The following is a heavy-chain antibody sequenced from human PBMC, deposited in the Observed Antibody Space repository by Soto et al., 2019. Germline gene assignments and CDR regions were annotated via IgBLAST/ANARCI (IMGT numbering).Heavy chain of an antibody. Sequence: ASVKVSCKASGCTFSSYAISWVRQAPGQGLEWMGGIIPIFGTANYAQKFQGRVTITADESTSTAYMELSSLRSEDTAVYYCARASTYYDFWSGYYPEYYYYGMDVWGQGTTVTVSS. J-gene: IGHJ6*02. CDR1: GCTFSSYA. CDR2: IIPIFGTA. D-gene: IGHD3-3*01. V-gene: IGHV1-69*13. CDR3: ARASTYYDFWSGYYPEYYYYGMDV.